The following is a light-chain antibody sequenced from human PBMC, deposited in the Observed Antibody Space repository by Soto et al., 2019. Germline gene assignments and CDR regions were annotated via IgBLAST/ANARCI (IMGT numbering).Light chain of an antibody. CDR3: QQYYRVPQLT. Sequence: DIVMTQSPDSLAVSLGERATINCKSSQSLFYTSNNKNYLAWYQQKAGQSPKLLISWAFTRESGVPDRFSGSGSGTDFTLTISSLQAEDVAVYYCQQYYRVPQLTFGGGTKVEIK. V-gene: IGKV4-1*01. CDR1: QSLFYTSNNKNY. J-gene: IGKJ4*01. CDR2: WAF.